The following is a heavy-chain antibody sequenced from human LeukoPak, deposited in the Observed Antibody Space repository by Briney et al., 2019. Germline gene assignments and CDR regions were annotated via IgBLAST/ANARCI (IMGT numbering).Heavy chain of an antibody. J-gene: IGHJ4*02. CDR2: IASDGSST. CDR3: ARGRPHGNNY. Sequence: GGSLRLSCAASGFTFSSYWMNWVRQAPGKGLVWVSRIASDGSSTTYADSVKGRFSISRDNAKNTLYLQMNSLRVEDTAVYYCARGRPHGNNYWGQGTLVTVSS. D-gene: IGHD2/OR15-2a*01. V-gene: IGHV3-74*01. CDR1: GFTFSSYW.